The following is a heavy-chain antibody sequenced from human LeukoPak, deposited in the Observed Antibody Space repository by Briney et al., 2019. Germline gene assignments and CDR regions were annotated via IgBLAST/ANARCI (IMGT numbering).Heavy chain of an antibody. V-gene: IGHV3-21*01. J-gene: IGHJ5*02. Sequence: GSLRLSCAASGFTFSSYSMNWVRQAPGKGLEWVSSISSSSSYIYYADSVKGRFTISRDNAKNSLYLHMNSLRAEDTAVYYCARSDSSSWYGGFWFDPWGQGTMVTVSS. CDR3: ARSDSSSWYGGFWFDP. CDR1: GFTFSSYS. CDR2: ISSSSSYI. D-gene: IGHD6-13*01.